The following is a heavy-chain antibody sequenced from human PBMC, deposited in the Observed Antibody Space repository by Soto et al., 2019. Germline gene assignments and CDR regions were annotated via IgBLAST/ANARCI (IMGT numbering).Heavy chain of an antibody. D-gene: IGHD1-26*01. J-gene: IGHJ6*03. CDR1: GGSISSGGYY. Sequence: PSETLSLTCTVSGGSISSGGYYWSWIRQHPGKGLEWIGYIYYSGSTYYNPSLKSRVTISVDTSKNQFSLKLSSVTAADTAVYYCARARRLGNYYYYYYYMDVWGKGTTVTVSS. V-gene: IGHV4-31*03. CDR3: ARARRLGNYYYYYYYMDV. CDR2: IYYSGST.